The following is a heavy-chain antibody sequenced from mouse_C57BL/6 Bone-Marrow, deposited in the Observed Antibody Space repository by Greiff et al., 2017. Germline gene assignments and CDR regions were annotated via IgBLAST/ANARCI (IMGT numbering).Heavy chain of an antibody. J-gene: IGHJ3*01. D-gene: IGHD2-3*01. CDR1: GFTFSSYA. CDR2: ISDGGSYT. CDR3: AREEMMVKAY. V-gene: IGHV5-4*01. Sequence: EVKLVESGGGLVKPGGSLKLSCAASGFTFSSYAMSWVRQTPEKRLELVATISDGGSYTYYPDNVKGRFTISRDNAKNNLYLQMSHLKSEDTAMYYCAREEMMVKAYWGQGTLVTVSA.